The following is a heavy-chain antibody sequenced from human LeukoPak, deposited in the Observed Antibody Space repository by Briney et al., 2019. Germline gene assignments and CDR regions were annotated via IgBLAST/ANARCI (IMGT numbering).Heavy chain of an antibody. D-gene: IGHD2-21*02. V-gene: IGHV4-4*02. Sequence: SETLSLTCAVSGGSISSSNWWSWIRQPPGQGLEWIGEINHSGSTNYNPSLKSRVTISVDTSKNQFSLKLSSVTAADTAVYYCARGRNCGGDCLYYFDYWGQGTLVTVSS. CDR2: INHSGST. CDR3: ARGRNCGGDCLYYFDY. J-gene: IGHJ4*02. CDR1: GGSISSSNW.